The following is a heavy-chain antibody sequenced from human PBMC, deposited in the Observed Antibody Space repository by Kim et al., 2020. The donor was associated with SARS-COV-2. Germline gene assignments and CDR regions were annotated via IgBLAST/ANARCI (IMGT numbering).Heavy chain of an antibody. CDR3: AKVVTTVRNGMDV. J-gene: IGHJ6*02. D-gene: IGHD4-17*01. V-gene: IGHV3-30*02. Sequence: YADSVEGRFTISRDNSKNTLYVQMNSLRAEDTAVYYCAKVVTTVRNGMDVWGQGTTVTVSS.